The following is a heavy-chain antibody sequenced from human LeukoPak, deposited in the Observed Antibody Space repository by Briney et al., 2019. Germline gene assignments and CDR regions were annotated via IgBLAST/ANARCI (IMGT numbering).Heavy chain of an antibody. J-gene: IGHJ6*03. V-gene: IGHV3-73*01. Sequence: GGSLRLSCAASGFTSSGSAMHWVRQASGKGLEWVGRIRSKANSYATAYAASVKGRFTISRDDSKNTAYLQMNSLKTEDTAVYYCTRGSLYGYYYYYMDVWGKGTTVTVSS. CDR2: IRSKANSYAT. CDR3: TRGSLYGYYYYYMDV. CDR1: GFTSSGSA. D-gene: IGHD2-8*01.